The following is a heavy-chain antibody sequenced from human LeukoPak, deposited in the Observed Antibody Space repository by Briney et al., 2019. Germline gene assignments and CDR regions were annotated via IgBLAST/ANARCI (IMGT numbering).Heavy chain of an antibody. Sequence: GASVKVSCKASGYTFTSYLISWVRQAPGQGLEWMGWISAYNGNTNYAQKLQGRVTMTTDTSTSTAYMELRSLRSDDTAVYYCARAREDYDYVWGSYPKYYFDYWGQGTLVTVSS. CDR1: GYTFTSYL. CDR2: ISAYNGNT. CDR3: ARAREDYDYVWGSYPKYYFDY. D-gene: IGHD3-16*02. J-gene: IGHJ4*02. V-gene: IGHV1-18*01.